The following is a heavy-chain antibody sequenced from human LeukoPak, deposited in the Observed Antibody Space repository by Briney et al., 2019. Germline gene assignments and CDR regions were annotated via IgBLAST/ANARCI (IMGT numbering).Heavy chain of an antibody. CDR1: GFTFSNAW. V-gene: IGHV3-15*01. J-gene: IGHJ3*01. CDR2: ITSKSSGEIR. CDR3: ITGFWDSSGFYHGDDAFDV. D-gene: IGHD3-22*01. Sequence: SGGSLRLSCVASGFTFSNAWMTWVRQAPGRGLEWVGRITSKSSGEIRVYATPVQGRFTISRDDSKNTVYVQMNGLKTEDTAVYYCITGFWDSSGFYHGDDAFDVWGQGTLVAVSS.